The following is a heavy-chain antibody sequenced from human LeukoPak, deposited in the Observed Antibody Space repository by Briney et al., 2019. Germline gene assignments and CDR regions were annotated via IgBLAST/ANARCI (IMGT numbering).Heavy chain of an antibody. V-gene: IGHV4-39*01. CDR1: GASISSSTYY. D-gene: IGHD4-17*01. CDR3: ARLTPPTGYFDY. CDR2: IYYSGST. Sequence: PSETLSLTCTVSGASISSSTYYWAWIRQPPGKGLEWIGSIYYSGSTYYNPSLQSRVTISVDTSKNQFSLKLSSVTAADTAVYYCARLTPPTGYFDYWGQGTLVTVSS. J-gene: IGHJ4*02.